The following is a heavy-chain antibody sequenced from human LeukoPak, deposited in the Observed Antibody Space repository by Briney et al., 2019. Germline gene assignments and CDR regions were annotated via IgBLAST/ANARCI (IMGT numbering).Heavy chain of an antibody. V-gene: IGHV3-23*01. D-gene: IGHD2-15*01. CDR1: GFTFSSSA. J-gene: IGHJ4*02. CDR2: ISNNGGYT. Sequence: GGSLRLSCAASGFTFSSSAMSRVRQAPGKGLEWVSAISNNGGYTYYADSVQGRFTISRDNSKSTLCLQMNSLRAEDTAVYYCAKQLGYCSDGSCYFPYWGQGTLVTVSS. CDR3: AKQLGYCSDGSCYFPY.